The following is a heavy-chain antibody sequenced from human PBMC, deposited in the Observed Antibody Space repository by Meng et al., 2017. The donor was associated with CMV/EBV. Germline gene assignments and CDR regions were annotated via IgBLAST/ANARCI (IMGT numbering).Heavy chain of an antibody. Sequence: GGSLRLSCAASGFTFSSYAMHWVRQAPGKGLEWVAVISDDGSNKYYADSVKGRFTISRDNSKNTLYLQMNSLRAEDTAVYYCARAIHGAQVVPAKLTVYYYGMDVWGQGTTVTVSS. CDR3: ARAIHGAQVVPAKLTVYYYGMDV. V-gene: IGHV3-30-3*01. CDR1: GFTFSSYA. CDR2: ISDDGSNK. D-gene: IGHD2-2*01. J-gene: IGHJ6*02.